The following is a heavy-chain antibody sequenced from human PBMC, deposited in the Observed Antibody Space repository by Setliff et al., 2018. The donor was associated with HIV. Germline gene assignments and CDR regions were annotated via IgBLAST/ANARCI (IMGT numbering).Heavy chain of an antibody. CDR1: GGSFTTYY. D-gene: IGHD2-2*01. J-gene: IGHJ4*02. CDR2: INHSGST. V-gene: IGHV4-34*01. Sequence: SETLSLTCGVYGGSFTTYYWTWIRQPPGKGLEWLGEINHSGSTNYNSSLKSRVTISVDTSMNQFSLKLSSVTAADTAVYYCARVSGCSTTSCYGSRGFDSWGQGTLVTVSS. CDR3: ARVSGCSTTSCYGSRGFDS.